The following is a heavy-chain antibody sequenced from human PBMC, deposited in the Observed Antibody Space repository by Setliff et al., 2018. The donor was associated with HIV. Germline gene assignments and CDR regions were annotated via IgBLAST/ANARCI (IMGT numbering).Heavy chain of an antibody. CDR2: ISVYNGNT. CDR1: GYSFSSYG. Sequence: ASVKVSCKASGYSFSSYGVSWVRQAPGQGLEWMGWISVYNGNTNYTQKVQNRVTMTTDTSTSTAYMELRSLRSDDTAVYYCGRGRGSEGYYYMDVWGKGTTVTVSS. CDR3: GRGRGSEGYYYMDV. D-gene: IGHD3-10*01. J-gene: IGHJ6*03. V-gene: IGHV1-18*01.